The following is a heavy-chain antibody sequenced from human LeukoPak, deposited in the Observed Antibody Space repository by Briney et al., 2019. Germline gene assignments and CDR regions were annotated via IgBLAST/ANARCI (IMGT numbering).Heavy chain of an antibody. CDR3: ARGWPYYYDSSGYYPPFDY. CDR2: INTNTGNP. V-gene: IGHV7-4-1*02. D-gene: IGHD3-22*01. Sequence: ASVKVSCKASGYTFTSYAMNWVRQAPGQGLEWMGWINTNTGNPTYAQGFTGRFVFSLDTSVCTAYLQISSLKAEDTAVYYCARGWPYYYDSSGYYPPFDYWGQGTLVTVSS. CDR1: GYTFTSYA. J-gene: IGHJ4*02.